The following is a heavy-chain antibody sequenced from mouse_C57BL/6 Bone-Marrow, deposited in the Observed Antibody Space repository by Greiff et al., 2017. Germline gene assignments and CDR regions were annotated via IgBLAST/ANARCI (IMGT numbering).Heavy chain of an antibody. V-gene: IGHV1-55*01. J-gene: IGHJ2*01. CDR1: GYTFTSYW. D-gene: IGHD1-2*01. CDR2: IYPGSGST. Sequence: VQRVESGAELVKPGASVKMSCKASGYTFTSYWITWVKQRPGQGLEWIGDIYPGSGSTNYNEKFKSKATLTVDTSSSTAYMQLSSLTSEDSAVYYCAEISSPNWGQGTTLTVSS. CDR3: AEISSPN.